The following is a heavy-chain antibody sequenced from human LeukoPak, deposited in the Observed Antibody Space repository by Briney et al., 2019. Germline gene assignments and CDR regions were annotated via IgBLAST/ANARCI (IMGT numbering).Heavy chain of an antibody. CDR2: ISSSSSYI. CDR1: GFTFSSYS. CDR3: ARDLSSSGTYYFDY. J-gene: IGHJ4*02. V-gene: IGHV3-21*01. D-gene: IGHD6-13*01. Sequence: GGSLRLSCAASGFTFSSYSMNWVRQAPGKGLEWVSSISSSSSYIYYADSVEGRFTISRDNAKNSLYLQMNSRRAEDTAVYYCARDLSSSGTYYFDYWGQGALVTVSS.